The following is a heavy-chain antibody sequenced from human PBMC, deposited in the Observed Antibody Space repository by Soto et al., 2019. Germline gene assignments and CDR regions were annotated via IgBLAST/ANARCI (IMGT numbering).Heavy chain of an antibody. CDR2: IHYSGTT. Sequence: SETLSFTCTVSGGSISSGGSGDYYWSWIRQHPGKGLEWIGYIHYSGTTYYNPSLKSRVIISADTSKNQFSLKLSSVTAADTAVYYCARRRDYVWGFDYWGQGNLVTVSS. CDR3: ARRRDYVWGFDY. V-gene: IGHV4-31*03. J-gene: IGHJ4*02. D-gene: IGHD3-16*01. CDR1: GGSISSGGSGDYY.